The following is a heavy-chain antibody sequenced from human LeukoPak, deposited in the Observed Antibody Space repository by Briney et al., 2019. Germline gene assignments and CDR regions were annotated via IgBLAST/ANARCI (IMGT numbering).Heavy chain of an antibody. CDR3: ARAKPIRGRYYYDSSGQTDY. Sequence: SETLSLTCAVYGGSFRGYYWSWIRQPPGKGLEGIGEINHSGSTNYNPSLKSRVTISVDPSKTKFSLKLSSVTAADTAVYYCARAKPIRGRYYYDSSGQTDYWGQRTLVTVSS. CDR2: INHSGST. D-gene: IGHD3-22*01. CDR1: GGSFRGYY. V-gene: IGHV4-34*01. J-gene: IGHJ4*02.